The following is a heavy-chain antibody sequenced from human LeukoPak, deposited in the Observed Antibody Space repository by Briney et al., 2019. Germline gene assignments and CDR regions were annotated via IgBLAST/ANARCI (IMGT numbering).Heavy chain of an antibody. V-gene: IGHV3-7*01. CDR3: ARERKGIVGATFFDY. D-gene: IGHD1-26*01. CDR1: GFTFSTYW. J-gene: IGHJ4*02. Sequence: GGSLRLSCAASGFTFSTYWMSWVRQAPGKGLEWVANIKQDGREKYYVDSVKGRFTISRDNAKNSLYLQMNSLRAEDTAVYFCARERKGIVGATFFDYWGQGTLVTVSS. CDR2: IKQDGREK.